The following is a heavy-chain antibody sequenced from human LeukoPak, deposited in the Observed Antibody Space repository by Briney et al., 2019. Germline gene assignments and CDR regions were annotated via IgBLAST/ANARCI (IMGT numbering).Heavy chain of an antibody. CDR2: ISYDGSSK. CDR3: ARACDSSGYSPYYYYMDV. D-gene: IGHD3-22*01. Sequence: PGGSQRLSCAASGFTFSSFGMHWVRQAPGKGLEWVAAISYDGSSKYYADSVKGRFTISRDNSKNTLYLQMNSLKTEDTAVYYCARACDSSGYSPYYYYMDVWGKGTTVTV. J-gene: IGHJ6*03. CDR1: GFTFSSFG. V-gene: IGHV3-30*03.